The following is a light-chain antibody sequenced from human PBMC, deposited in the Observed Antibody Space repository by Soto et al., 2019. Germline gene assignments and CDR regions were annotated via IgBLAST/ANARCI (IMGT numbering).Light chain of an antibody. CDR3: AAWDDSLNGLVV. CDR1: SPNIGRNT. CDR2: SNN. J-gene: IGLJ2*01. V-gene: IGLV1-44*01. Sequence: QSVLTQPPSASGTPGQRVPIFGSGSSPNIGRNTVNWYQQLPGTAPKLLIYSNNQRPSGVPDRFSGSKSGTSASLAISGLQSEDEADYYCAAWDDSLNGLVVFGGGTKLTVL.